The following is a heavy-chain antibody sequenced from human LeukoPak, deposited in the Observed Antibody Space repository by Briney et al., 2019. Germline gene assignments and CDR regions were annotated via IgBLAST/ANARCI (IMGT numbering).Heavy chain of an antibody. D-gene: IGHD6-6*01. Sequence: EASVKVSCKVSGYTLTELSMHWVRQAPGKGLEWMGGFDPEDGETIYAQKFQGRVTITRDTSASTAYMELSSLRSEDTAVYYCARGTYSSSLGWFDPWGQGTLVTVSS. CDR2: FDPEDGET. CDR3: ARGTYSSSLGWFDP. CDR1: GYTLTELS. V-gene: IGHV1-24*01. J-gene: IGHJ5*02.